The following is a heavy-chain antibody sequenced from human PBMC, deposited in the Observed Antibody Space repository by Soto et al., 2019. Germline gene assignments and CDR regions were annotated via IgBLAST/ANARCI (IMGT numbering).Heavy chain of an antibody. J-gene: IGHJ6*02. D-gene: IGHD3-16*02. CDR1: GFTFSSYG. CDR3: ARDIINDYVWGSYRAHLYYYYYGMDV. CDR2: IWYDGSNK. V-gene: IGHV3-33*01. Sequence: PRVSLRLSCAASGFTFSSYGMHWVRQAPGKGLEWVAVIWYDGSNKYYADSVKGRFTISRDNSKNTLYLQMNSLRAEDTAVYYCARDIINDYVWGSYRAHLYYYYYGMDVWGQGTTVTVSS.